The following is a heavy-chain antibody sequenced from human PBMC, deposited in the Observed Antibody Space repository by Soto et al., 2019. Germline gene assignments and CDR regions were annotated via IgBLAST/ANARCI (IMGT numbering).Heavy chain of an antibody. CDR2: ISRNGGST. CDR1: GFTFSTYP. CDR3: ARDNCGSDCYFDY. V-gene: IGHV3-64D*06. D-gene: IGHD2-21*02. Sequence: GGSLRLSCSASGFTFSTYPMHWVRQAPGKGLEYISTISRNGGSTHYADSVKGRFTISRDNSKNTLYLQMSSLRPEDTAVYYCARDNCGSDCYFDYWGRGTRVTVSS. J-gene: IGHJ4*02.